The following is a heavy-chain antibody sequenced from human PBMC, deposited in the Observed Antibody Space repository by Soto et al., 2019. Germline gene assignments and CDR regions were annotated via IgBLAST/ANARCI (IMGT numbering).Heavy chain of an antibody. J-gene: IGHJ6*02. D-gene: IGHD3-22*01. V-gene: IGHV3-23*01. CDR3: AKGDAARNYYDSSGYYHNRYYYYGMDV. Sequence: GGSLRLSCAASGFTFSSYAMSWVRQAPGKGLEWVSAISGSGGSTYYADSVKGRFTISRDNSKNTLYLQMNSLRAEGTAVYYCAKGDAARNYYDSSGYYHNRYYYYGMDVWGQGTRITVS. CDR2: ISGSGGST. CDR1: GFTFSSYA.